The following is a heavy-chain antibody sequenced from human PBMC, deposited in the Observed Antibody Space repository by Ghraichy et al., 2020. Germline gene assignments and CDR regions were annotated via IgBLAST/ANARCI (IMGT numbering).Heavy chain of an antibody. CDR3: AKAIAGTGGGYYYYGMDV. D-gene: IGHD6-13*01. Sequence: GGSLRLSCAASGFTFSSYAMSWVRQAPGKGLEWVSAISGSGGTTYYADSVKGRFTISRDNSKNTLYLQMNSLRAEDTAVYYCAKAIAGTGGGYYYYGMDVWGQGTTVTVSS. CDR1: GFTFSSYA. CDR2: ISGSGGTT. V-gene: IGHV3-23*01. J-gene: IGHJ6*02.